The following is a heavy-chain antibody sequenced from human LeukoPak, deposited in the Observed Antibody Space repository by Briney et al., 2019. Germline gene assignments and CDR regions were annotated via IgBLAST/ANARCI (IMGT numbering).Heavy chain of an antibody. CDR3: ARVPYPSTAPAGKGWFDP. Sequence: GSLRLSCAASGFTFSTYCMSWVRQAPGKGLEWVANIKQDGSGKNYVDSVKGRFTISRDNAKNSLYLQMNSLRVEDTAVYYCARVPYPSTAPAGKGWFDPWGQGTLVTVSS. J-gene: IGHJ5*02. CDR1: GFTFSTYC. CDR2: IKQDGSGK. V-gene: IGHV3-7*04. D-gene: IGHD6-13*01.